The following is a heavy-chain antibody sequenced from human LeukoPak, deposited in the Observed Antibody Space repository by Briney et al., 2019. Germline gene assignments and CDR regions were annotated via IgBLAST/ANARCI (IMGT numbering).Heavy chain of an antibody. D-gene: IGHD5-12*01. CDR1: GGSLSSYY. V-gene: IGHV4-59*01. J-gene: IGHJ5*02. CDR2: FYYSGRT. CDR3: AGGHTKKYSGYDLAAGVASYNWFDL. Sequence: PSETLSLTCTVSGGSLSSYYWSWLRQSPGKGLEWIGYFYYSGRTNYNPPLKSRVTISVDTSKNQISLKLSPVTGSGHAAYYCAGGHTKKYSGYDLAAGVASYNWFDLWGQGTLVTVSS.